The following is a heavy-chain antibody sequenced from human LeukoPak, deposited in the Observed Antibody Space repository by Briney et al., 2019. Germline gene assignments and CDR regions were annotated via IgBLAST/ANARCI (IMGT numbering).Heavy chain of an antibody. CDR1: GFTFSGSA. CDR3: TIGAQYEHRWAVVGLGYYYGMDV. CDR2: IRSKANSYAT. V-gene: IGHV3-73*01. Sequence: GGSLRLSCAASGFTFSGSAMHWVRQASGKGLEWVGRIRSKANSYATAYAASVKGRFTISRDDSKNTAYPQMNSLKTEDTAVYYCTIGAQYEHRWAVVGLGYYYGMDVWGQGTTVTVSS. J-gene: IGHJ6*02. D-gene: IGHD3-3*02.